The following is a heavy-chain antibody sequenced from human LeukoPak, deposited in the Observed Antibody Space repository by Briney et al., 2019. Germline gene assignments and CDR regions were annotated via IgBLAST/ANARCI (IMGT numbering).Heavy chain of an antibody. J-gene: IGHJ3*02. CDR3: ARDRKAYYDFWSGDDAFDI. D-gene: IGHD3-3*01. V-gene: IGHV1-18*01. CDR1: GYTFTSYG. Sequence: ASVKVSCEASGYTFTSYGISWVRQAPGQGLEWMGWISAYNGNTNYAQKLQGRVTMTTDTSTSTAYMELRGLRSDDTAVYYCARDRKAYYDFWSGDDAFDIWGQGTMVSVSS. CDR2: ISAYNGNT.